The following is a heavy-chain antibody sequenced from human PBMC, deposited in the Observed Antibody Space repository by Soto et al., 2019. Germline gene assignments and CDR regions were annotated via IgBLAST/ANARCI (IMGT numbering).Heavy chain of an antibody. CDR2: IIPIFGTA. Sequence: ASVKVSCKASGGTFSSYAISWVRQAPGQGLEWMGGIIPIFGTANYAQKFQGRVTITADESTSTAYMELSSLRSEDTAVYYCARVLGGYSYGYEDYYYGMDVWGQGTKVTVSS. CDR3: ARVLGGYSYGYEDYYYGMDV. CDR1: GGTFSSYA. D-gene: IGHD5-18*01. J-gene: IGHJ6*02. V-gene: IGHV1-69*13.